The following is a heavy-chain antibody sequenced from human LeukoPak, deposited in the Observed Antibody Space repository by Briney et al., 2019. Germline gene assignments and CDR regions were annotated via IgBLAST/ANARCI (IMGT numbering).Heavy chain of an antibody. CDR2: IKQDGSEK. D-gene: IGHD5-18*01. CDR1: EFTFFTYW. V-gene: IGHV3-7*01. Sequence: PGGSLRLSCAASEFTFFTYWMTWVRQAPGKGLEWVANIKQDGSEKYYVDSVKGRFTISRDNTKNSLYLQMNSLRVEDTAVYYCARRATSEGGYSYGLDYWGQGTLVTVSS. J-gene: IGHJ4*02. CDR3: ARRATSEGGYSYGLDY.